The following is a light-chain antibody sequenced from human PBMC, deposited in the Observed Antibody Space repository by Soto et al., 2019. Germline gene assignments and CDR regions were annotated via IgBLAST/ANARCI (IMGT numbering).Light chain of an antibody. CDR2: EVS. CDR1: SSDVGSYNL. CDR3: CSYAGSSTLRVYV. V-gene: IGLV2-23*02. J-gene: IGLJ1*01. Sequence: QSVLTQPASVSGSPGQSITISCTGTSSDVGSYNLVSWYQQHPGKAPKLMIYEVSKRPSGVSNRFSGSKSGNTASLTISGLQAEDEADYYCCSYAGSSTLRVYVSGTWTNDTVL.